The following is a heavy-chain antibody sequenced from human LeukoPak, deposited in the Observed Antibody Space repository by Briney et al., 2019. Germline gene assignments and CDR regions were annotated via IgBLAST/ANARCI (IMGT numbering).Heavy chain of an antibody. D-gene: IGHD3-16*02. J-gene: IGHJ3*02. Sequence: GASVKVSCKASGYTLTSYGISWVRQAPGQGLEWMGWISAYNGNTNYARKLQGRVTMTTDTSTSTAYMELRSLRSDDTAMYYCARDMITFGGVIVTDAFDIWGQGTMVTVSS. CDR1: GYTLTSYG. CDR3: ARDMITFGGVIVTDAFDI. CDR2: ISAYNGNT. V-gene: IGHV1-18*01.